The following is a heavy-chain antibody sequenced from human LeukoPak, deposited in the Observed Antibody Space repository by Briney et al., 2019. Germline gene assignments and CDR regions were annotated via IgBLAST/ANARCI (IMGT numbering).Heavy chain of an antibody. CDR1: GVSISSSNSY. CDR3: ARRRSVVATGGGGGFDP. V-gene: IGHV4-39*01. Sequence: SETLSLTCTVSGVSISSSNSYWGWIRQPPGKGLEWIGSIYYSGNTYYNASLKSQVSISIDTSKNQFSLRLTSVTAADTAVYYCARRRSVVATGGGGGFDPWGQGTLVTVSS. CDR2: IYYSGNT. J-gene: IGHJ5*02. D-gene: IGHD5-12*01.